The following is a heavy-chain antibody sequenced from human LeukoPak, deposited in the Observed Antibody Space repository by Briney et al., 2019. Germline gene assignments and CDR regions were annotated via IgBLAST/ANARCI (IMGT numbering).Heavy chain of an antibody. J-gene: IGHJ4*02. Sequence: GGSLRLSCAASGFTFSSYDMHWVRQAPGKGLERVAFIRYDGSNKYYTDSVKGRFTISRDNSKNTLYLQMNSLRPEDTAVYYCAKDPDYWGQGTLVTVSS. CDR1: GFTFSSYD. CDR2: IRYDGSNK. CDR3: AKDPDY. V-gene: IGHV3-30*02.